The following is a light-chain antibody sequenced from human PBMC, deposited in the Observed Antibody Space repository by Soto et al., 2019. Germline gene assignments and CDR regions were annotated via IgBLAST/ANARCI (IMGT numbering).Light chain of an antibody. V-gene: IGKV3-15*01. Sequence: EIVMTQSPATLSVSPGERATLSCRASQSVGGSLAWYQQRPGQAPRLLIYAASARATGTPARFSGSGSGTEFTLTISGLQSEDFAVYSCQQYNNWPPTFGQGTRVDI. CDR1: QSVGGS. CDR3: QQYNNWPPT. J-gene: IGKJ2*01. CDR2: AAS.